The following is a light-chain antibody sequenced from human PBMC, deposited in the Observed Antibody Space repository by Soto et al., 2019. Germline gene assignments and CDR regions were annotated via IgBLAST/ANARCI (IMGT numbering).Light chain of an antibody. CDR1: QSVLSRSNHKNC. J-gene: IGKJ1*01. V-gene: IGKV4-1*01. CDR3: QNYHSIPWT. CDR2: CAS. Sequence: DIVMTQAPESLAVSLGERATINCKSSQSVLSRSNHKNCLAWYQQKSGQPPKLLIYCASARESGVPDRFSGSRSETDFTLTIIIMQAEDVAEYYCQNYHSIPWTFGQGTRVEIK.